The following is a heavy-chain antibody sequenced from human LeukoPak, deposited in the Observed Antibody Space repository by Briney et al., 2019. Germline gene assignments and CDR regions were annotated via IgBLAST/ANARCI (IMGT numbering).Heavy chain of an antibody. CDR1: GGTYSSHA. Sequence: SVKVSCKASGGTYSSHAISWVRQAPGQGLEWMGRIIPIFGTANYAQKFHGRVTITTDDSTSTAYMELSSLRSEDTAVYYCARRSYDSSGYYQFDYWGQGTLVTVSS. V-gene: IGHV1-69*05. CDR3: ARRSYDSSGYYQFDY. CDR2: IIPIFGTA. D-gene: IGHD3-22*01. J-gene: IGHJ4*02.